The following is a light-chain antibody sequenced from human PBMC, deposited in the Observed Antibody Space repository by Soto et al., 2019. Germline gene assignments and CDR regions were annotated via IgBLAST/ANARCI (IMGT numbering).Light chain of an antibody. Sequence: DVVMTQSPLSLPVTPGEPASISCRSSQSLMHSNGYNYFDWYLQKPGQSPQLLIYLGSNRASGVPDRFSGSGSGTDFTLKISRVEAEDVGVYYCMQSLQTPFTFGPGTKVDIK. CDR3: MQSLQTPFT. J-gene: IGKJ3*01. CDR2: LGS. V-gene: IGKV2-28*01. CDR1: QSLMHSNGYNY.